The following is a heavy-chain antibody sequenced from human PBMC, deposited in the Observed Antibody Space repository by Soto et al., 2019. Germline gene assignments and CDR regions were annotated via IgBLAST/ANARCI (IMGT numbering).Heavy chain of an antibody. CDR1: GFTFSSYA. CDR2: ISYDGSNK. Sequence: GGSLRLSCAASGFTFSSYAMHWVRQAPGKGLEWVAVISYDGSNKYYADSVKGRFTISRDNSKNTLYLQMNSLRAEDTAVYYCARDLLYGSGSYYSPYYYYYGMDVRGQGTTVTVSS. CDR3: ARDLLYGSGSYYSPYYYYYGMDV. D-gene: IGHD3-10*01. V-gene: IGHV3-30-3*01. J-gene: IGHJ6*02.